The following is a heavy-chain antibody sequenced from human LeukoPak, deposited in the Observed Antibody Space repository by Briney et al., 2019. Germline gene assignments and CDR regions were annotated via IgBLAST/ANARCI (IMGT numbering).Heavy chain of an antibody. J-gene: IGHJ6*03. CDR3: SRTGIAVRPFPSGSYGYYYYSMDV. CDR2: IYYSGST. CDR1: GGSISSSSYY. V-gene: IGHV4-39*01. D-gene: IGHD6-6*01. Sequence: SETLSLTCTVSGGSISSSSYYWGWIRQPPGKGLEWIGSIYYSGSTYYNPSLKSRVTISVDTSKNQFSLKLSSVTAADTAVYYFSRTGIAVRPFPSGSYGYYYYSMDVWGKGTTVTVSS.